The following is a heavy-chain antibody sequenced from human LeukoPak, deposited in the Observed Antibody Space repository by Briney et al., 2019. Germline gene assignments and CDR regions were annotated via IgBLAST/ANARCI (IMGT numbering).Heavy chain of an antibody. Sequence: GGSLRLSCAASGFTFSSYSMNWVRQAPGKGLEWVSSISSSSSYIYYADSVKGRFTISRDNAKNSLYLQMNSLRAEDTAVYYCAKEGKYYYGSVDAFDIWGQGTMVTVSS. J-gene: IGHJ3*02. CDR1: GFTFSSYS. D-gene: IGHD3-10*01. V-gene: IGHV3-21*01. CDR2: ISSSSSYI. CDR3: AKEGKYYYGSVDAFDI.